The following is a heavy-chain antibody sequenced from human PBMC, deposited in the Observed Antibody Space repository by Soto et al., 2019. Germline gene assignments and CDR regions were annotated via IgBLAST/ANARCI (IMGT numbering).Heavy chain of an antibody. CDR1: GFTFSSYS. CDR3: AKGSSGVFGMDV. V-gene: IGHV3-48*01. CDR2: ISSSSSTI. D-gene: IGHD2-15*01. J-gene: IGHJ6*02. Sequence: GSLRRSCGASGFTFSSYSMNWVRQAPGKGLEWVSYISSSSSTIYYAESVKGRFTISRDNSKNTLYLQMNSRRAEDTAVYYCAKGSSGVFGMDVWGQGTTVTVSS.